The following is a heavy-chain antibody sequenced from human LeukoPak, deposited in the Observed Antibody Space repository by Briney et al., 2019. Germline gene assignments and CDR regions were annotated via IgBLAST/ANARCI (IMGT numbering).Heavy chain of an antibody. CDR3: ARWGYLDRRDSGAFDI. D-gene: IGHD3-16*02. CDR1: GYTFTGYF. CDR2: INPNSGGT. V-gene: IGHV1-2*06. J-gene: IGHJ3*02. Sequence: ASVKVSCKASGYTFTGYFMHWVRQAPGQGLEWMGRINPNSGGTNFAQKFQGRVTMTRDTSISTAYMELSRLRSDDTAVFYCARWGYLDRRDSGAFDIWGQGTMVTVSS.